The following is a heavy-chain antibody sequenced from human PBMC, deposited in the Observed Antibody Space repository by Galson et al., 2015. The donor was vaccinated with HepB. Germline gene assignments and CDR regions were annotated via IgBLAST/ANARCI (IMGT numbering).Heavy chain of an antibody. J-gene: IGHJ6*03. D-gene: IGHD4-23*01. V-gene: IGHV3-21*01. Sequence: SLRLSCAASGFTFSSYSMNWVRQAPGKGLEWVSSISSSSSYIYYADPVKGRFTISRDNAKNSLYLQMNSLRAEDTAVYYCARNGDGGKVKKYYYYYYYMDVWGKGTTVTVSS. CDR2: ISSSSSYI. CDR1: GFTFSSYS. CDR3: ARNGDGGKVKKYYYYYYYMDV.